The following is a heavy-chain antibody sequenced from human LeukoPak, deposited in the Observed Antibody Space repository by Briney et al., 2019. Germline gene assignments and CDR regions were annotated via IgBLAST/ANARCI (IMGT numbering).Heavy chain of an antibody. D-gene: IGHD6-13*01. V-gene: IGHV1-69*01. J-gene: IGHJ3*02. CDR2: IFPVFGTS. Sequence: SVKVSCKASGGTFNNFAICWVRQAPGHGLEWMGGIFPVFGTSTYAQKFQGRVTITADESTRTAHMELSSLRSDDTAVYYCARGPHTSSWYKHAFDIWAQGTMVTVSS. CDR1: GGTFNNFA. CDR3: ARGPHTSSWYKHAFDI.